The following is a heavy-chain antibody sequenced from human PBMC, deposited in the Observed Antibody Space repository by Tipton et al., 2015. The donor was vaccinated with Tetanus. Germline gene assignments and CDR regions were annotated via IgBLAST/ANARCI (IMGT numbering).Heavy chain of an antibody. CDR3: AREDIGATILDP. CDR2: IYYSGST. Sequence: TLSLTCTVSGGSISSYYWSWIRQPPGKGLEWIGYIYYSGSTNYNPSLKSRVTISVDTSKNQFSLKLSSVTAADTAVYYCAREDIGATILDPWGQGTLVTVSS. J-gene: IGHJ5*02. CDR1: GGSISSYY. D-gene: IGHD5-12*01. V-gene: IGHV4-59*01.